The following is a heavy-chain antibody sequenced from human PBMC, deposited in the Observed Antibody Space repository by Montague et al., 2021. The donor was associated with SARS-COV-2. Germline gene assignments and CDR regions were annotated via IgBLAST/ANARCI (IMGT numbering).Heavy chain of an antibody. CDR2: IYYSGST. D-gene: IGHD6-13*01. Sequence: SETLSLTCTVSGGSISSYYWSWIRQPPGKGLEWIGYIYYSGSTNYNPSVKSRVTISVGTSKNQFSLKLSSVTAADTAVYYCARGTAAGTNFDYWGQGTLVTVSS. CDR3: ARGTAAGTNFDY. V-gene: IGHV4-59*01. CDR1: GGSISSYY. J-gene: IGHJ4*02.